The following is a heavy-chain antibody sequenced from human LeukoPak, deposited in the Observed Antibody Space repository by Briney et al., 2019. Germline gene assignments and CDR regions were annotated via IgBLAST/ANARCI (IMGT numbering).Heavy chain of an antibody. V-gene: IGHV3-21*01. CDR2: ISSSGSHI. Sequence: PGGSLRLSCAASGFTFSSYSMNWVRQAPGKGLEWVSSISSSGSHIYYADSLKGRFTISRDNAKNSLYLQMNSLRAEDTAVYYCARDYLVVPAAMWWFDPWGQGTLVTVSS. CDR1: GFTFSSYS. J-gene: IGHJ5*02. CDR3: ARDYLVVPAAMWWFDP. D-gene: IGHD2-2*01.